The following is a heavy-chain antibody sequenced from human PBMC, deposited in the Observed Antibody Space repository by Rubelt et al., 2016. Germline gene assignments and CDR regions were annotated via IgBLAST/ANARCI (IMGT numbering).Heavy chain of an antibody. CDR1: GYTFTSYY. V-gene: IGHV1-46*01. D-gene: IGHD6-13*01. CDR2: INPSGGST. Sequence: QVQLVQSGAEVKKPGASVKVSCKASGYTFTSYYMHWVRQAPGQGLEWMGIINPSGGSTSYGQKVQGRVTRTRDTATSTVYMERSSLRSEDTAVYYCAREQQLVGGWFDPWGQGTLVTVSS. CDR3: AREQQLVGGWFDP. J-gene: IGHJ5*02.